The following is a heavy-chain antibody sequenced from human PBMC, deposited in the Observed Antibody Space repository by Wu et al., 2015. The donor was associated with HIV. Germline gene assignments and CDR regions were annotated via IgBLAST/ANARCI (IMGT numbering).Heavy chain of an antibody. Sequence: QVQLVQSGAEVKKPGSSVKVSCKASGGTFSSYAISWVRQAPGQGLEWMGGIIPIFGTANYAQKFQGRVTITADESTSTAYMELSSLRSEDTAVYYCAIEPPYTGMVLGRRNDDFDIWGQGTMVTVSS. V-gene: IGHV1-69*12. CDR2: IIPIFGTA. D-gene: IGHD5-18*01. CDR3: AIEPPYTGMVLGRRNDDFDI. CDR1: GGTFSSYA. J-gene: IGHJ3*02.